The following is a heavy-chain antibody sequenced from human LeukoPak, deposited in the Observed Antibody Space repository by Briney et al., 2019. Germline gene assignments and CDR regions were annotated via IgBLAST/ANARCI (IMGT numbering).Heavy chain of an antibody. Sequence: SVKVSCKTPEGTFNNYAITWVRQAPGQGLEWMGGITPIFGTANYAQKFQGRVTITADESTSTAYMELSSLRSEDTAVYYCARDRDGYNYGDFDYWGQGTLVTVSS. CDR1: EGTFNNYA. CDR2: ITPIFGTA. CDR3: ARDRDGYNYGDFDY. V-gene: IGHV1-69*13. J-gene: IGHJ4*02. D-gene: IGHD5-24*01.